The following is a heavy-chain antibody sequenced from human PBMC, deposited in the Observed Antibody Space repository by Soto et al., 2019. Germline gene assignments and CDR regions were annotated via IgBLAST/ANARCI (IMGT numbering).Heavy chain of an antibody. CDR1: GYTFRNYG. CDR2: VSAYNRNN. CDR3: ARDRQWEPLLY. D-gene: IGHD1-26*01. V-gene: IGHV1-18*01. J-gene: IGHJ4*02. Sequence: QAQLVQSGSEVKKPGASVRVSCKASGYTFRNYGITWVREAPGQGLEWMGWVSAYNRNNNYAQKFEDRVTMTTDTATSTAYLELRGLRSDDTAIYYCARDRQWEPLLYWGQGTRVTVSS.